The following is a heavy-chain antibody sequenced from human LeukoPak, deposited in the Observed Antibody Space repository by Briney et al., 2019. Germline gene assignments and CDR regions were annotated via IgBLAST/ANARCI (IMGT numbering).Heavy chain of an antibody. Sequence: GGSLRLSCTVSGFTVSSNSMSWVRQAPGKGLEWVSFIYSDNTHYSDSVKGRFTISRDNSKNTLYLQMNSLRAEDTAVYYCARPYSSSWLDYFDYWGQGTLVTVSS. J-gene: IGHJ4*02. CDR2: IYSDNT. D-gene: IGHD6-13*01. CDR3: ARPYSSSWLDYFDY. CDR1: GFTVSSNS. V-gene: IGHV3-53*01.